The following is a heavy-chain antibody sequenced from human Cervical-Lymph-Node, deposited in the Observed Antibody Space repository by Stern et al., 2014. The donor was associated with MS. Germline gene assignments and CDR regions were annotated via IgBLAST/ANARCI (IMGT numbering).Heavy chain of an antibody. J-gene: IGHJ6*02. D-gene: IGHD6-19*01. CDR3: ARHMAGTFYYGMDV. CDR2: IIPIFGTA. CDR1: GGTFRSYA. V-gene: IGHV1-69*01. Sequence: VHLVESGAEVKKPGSSVKVSCKASGGTFRSYAISWARQAPGQGLEWMGGIIPIFGTANYAQKFQGRVTITADESTSTAYMELSSLRSEDTAVYYCARHMAGTFYYGMDVWGQGTTVTVSS.